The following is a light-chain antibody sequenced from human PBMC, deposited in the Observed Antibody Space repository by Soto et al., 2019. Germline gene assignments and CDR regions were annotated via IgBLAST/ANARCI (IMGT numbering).Light chain of an antibody. CDR3: QQRSNWPPRIT. V-gene: IGKV3D-20*02. CDR1: QSVFNSY. Sequence: EIVLTQSPGTLSLSPGERATVSCSSSQSVFNSYVAWVQQKPGQAPRLLIYRASSRATGIPDRFSGSGSGTDFTLTISRLEPEDFAVYYCQQRSNWPPRITFGQGTRLEI. J-gene: IGKJ5*01. CDR2: RAS.